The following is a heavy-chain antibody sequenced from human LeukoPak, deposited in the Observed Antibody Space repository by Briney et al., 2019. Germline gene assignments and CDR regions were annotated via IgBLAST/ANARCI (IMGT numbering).Heavy chain of an antibody. V-gene: IGHV3-21*01. Sequence: GGTLRLSCAASGFTFSPYTMNWARQAPGKGLEWVSSISSSSDYMFYADSVKGRFTISRDNAKNSLFLQMNSLRAEDTAVYYCARGQMLTIKYDYWGQGTLVTVSS. J-gene: IGHJ4*02. D-gene: IGHD5-24*01. CDR3: ARGQMLTIKYDY. CDR1: GFTFSPYT. CDR2: ISSSSDYM.